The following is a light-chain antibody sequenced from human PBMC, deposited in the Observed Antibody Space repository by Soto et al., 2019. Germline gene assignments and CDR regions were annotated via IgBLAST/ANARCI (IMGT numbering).Light chain of an antibody. V-gene: IGKV3-11*01. CDR3: QQRSNWPPEFT. J-gene: IGKJ3*01. CDR1: QSVSSY. CDR2: DAS. Sequence: EIVLTQSPATLSLSPGERATLSCRASQSVSSYLAWYQQKPGQAPRLLIYDASKRATGIPTRFSGSGSGTDFTLTISSLEPEDFAAYYCQQRSNWPPEFTFGPGTKVDIK.